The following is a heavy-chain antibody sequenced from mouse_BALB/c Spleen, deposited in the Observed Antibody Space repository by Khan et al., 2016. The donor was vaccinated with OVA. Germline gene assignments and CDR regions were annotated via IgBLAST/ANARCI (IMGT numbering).Heavy chain of an antibody. J-gene: IGHJ4*01. CDR2: INTYTGEP. CDR1: GYTFTNFG. Sequence: QIQLVQSGPELKKPGETVKISCKASGYTFTNFGMNWVKQAPGKGLKWMGWINTYTGEPTYADDFKGRFAFSLETSASTAYLQINTLKNEDTATYFCARRGWWPLYAMDYWGQGTSVTVSS. CDR3: ARRGWWPLYAMDY. V-gene: IGHV9-3-1*01. D-gene: IGHD1-1*02.